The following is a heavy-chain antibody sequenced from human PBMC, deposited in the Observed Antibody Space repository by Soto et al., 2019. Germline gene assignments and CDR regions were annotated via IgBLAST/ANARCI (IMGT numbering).Heavy chain of an antibody. CDR3: TKSSGGSSSVGMDY. D-gene: IGHD6-6*01. V-gene: IGHV3-30*04. CDR2: ITRDGYDK. J-gene: IGHJ4*02. Sequence: GGSLRLSCAVSGFIFKNYALNWVRQAPGKGLEWVASITRDGYDKYYADSVKGRFTISRDNSKNTLSLQMTALRVEDSSVYYCTKSSGGSSSVGMDYWGPGTLVTVSS. CDR1: GFIFKNYA.